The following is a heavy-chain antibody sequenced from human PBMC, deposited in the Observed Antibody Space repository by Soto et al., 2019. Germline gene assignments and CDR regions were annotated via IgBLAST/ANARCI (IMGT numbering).Heavy chain of an antibody. CDR1: GFTFSSYA. J-gene: IGHJ4*02. V-gene: IGHV3-23*01. CDR3: ANELLGHCYGYRFV. Sequence: EVQLLESGGGLVQPGGSLRLSCAASGFTFSSYAMSWVRQAPGKGLEWVSAISGSGGSTYYADSVKGRFTISRDNSKNTLYLQMNSLRAEDTALYYFANELLGHCYGYRFVWGQGTLVTVSS. CDR2: ISGSGGST. D-gene: IGHD5-18*01.